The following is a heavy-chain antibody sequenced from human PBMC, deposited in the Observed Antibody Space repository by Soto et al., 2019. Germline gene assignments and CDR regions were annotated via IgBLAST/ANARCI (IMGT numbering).Heavy chain of an antibody. D-gene: IGHD2-15*01. J-gene: IGHJ4*02. CDR1: GFTFSSYD. CDR3: AKGLLSRYCRGGSCYASAAIDY. CDR2: IGTAGDT. Sequence: PGGSLRLSCAASGFTFSSYDMHWVRQATGKGLEWVSAIGTAGDTYYPGSVKGRFTISRENAKNSLYLQMNSLRAEDTAVYYCAKGLLSRYCRGGSCYASAAIDYWGQGTLVTVSS. V-gene: IGHV3-13*01.